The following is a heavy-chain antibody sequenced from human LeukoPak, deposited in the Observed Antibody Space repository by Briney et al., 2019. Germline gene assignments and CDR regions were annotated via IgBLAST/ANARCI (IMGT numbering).Heavy chain of an antibody. J-gene: IGHJ4*02. CDR1: GYTFTGYY. D-gene: IGHD1-1*01. Sequence: ASVKVSCKASGYTFTGYYMHWVRQAPGQGLEWMGWINPNSGGTNYAQKFQGRVTMTRDTSVSTAYMELSRLRSDDTAVYYCASSTETMTYFDYWGQGTLVTVSS. V-gene: IGHV1-2*02. CDR3: ASSTETMTYFDY. CDR2: INPNSGGT.